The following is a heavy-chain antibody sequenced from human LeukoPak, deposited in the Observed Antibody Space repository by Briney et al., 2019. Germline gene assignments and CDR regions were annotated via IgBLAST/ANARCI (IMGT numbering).Heavy chain of an antibody. CDR3: ARDQPNYDILTGYYPFDY. J-gene: IGHJ4*02. D-gene: IGHD3-9*01. V-gene: IGHV3-30*03. Sequence: GGSLRLSCAASGFNFSSYGMHWVRQAPGKGLEWVAVISYDGSNKYYADSVKGRFTISRDNSKNTLYLQMNSLRAEDTAVYYCARDQPNYDILTGYYPFDYWGQGTLVTVSS. CDR1: GFNFSSYG. CDR2: ISYDGSNK.